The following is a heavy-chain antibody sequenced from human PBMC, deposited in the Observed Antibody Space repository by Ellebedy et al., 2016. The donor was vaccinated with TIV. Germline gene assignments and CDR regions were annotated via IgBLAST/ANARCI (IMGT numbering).Heavy chain of an antibody. V-gene: IGHV3-66*01. CDR3: VRERMPTPT. CDR1: GFTFSSYA. Sequence: GESLKISCTASGFTFSSYAMSWVRQAPGKGLEWVSVIYSGNNTHYADSVKGRFTISRDNFKNSVYLQMDRLRVEDTALYYCVRERMPTPTWGQGTLVTVSP. D-gene: IGHD2-2*01. CDR2: IYSGNNT. J-gene: IGHJ5*02.